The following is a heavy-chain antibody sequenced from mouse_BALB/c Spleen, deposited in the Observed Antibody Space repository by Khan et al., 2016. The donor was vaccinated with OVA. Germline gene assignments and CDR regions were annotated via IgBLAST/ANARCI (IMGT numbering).Heavy chain of an antibody. J-gene: IGHJ2*01. CDR2: IHPGNIDT. V-gene: IGHV1-5*01. D-gene: IGHD1-1*02. CDR3: TRLDYDFDY. CDR1: GYTFTSYW. Sequence: VQLKQSGSVLARPGASVKMSCKASGYTFTSYWMHWVSQRPGQGLEWIGEIHPGNIDTSYNQKFKGKAKLTAVTSTSTAYMELSSLTNEDSAVYYCTRLDYDFDYWGQGTTLTVSS.